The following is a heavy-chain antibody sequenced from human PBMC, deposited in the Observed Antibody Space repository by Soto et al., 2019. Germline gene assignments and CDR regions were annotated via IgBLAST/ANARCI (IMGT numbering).Heavy chain of an antibody. Sequence: PSETLSLTCTVSGGSISSSSYYWGWIRQPPGKGLEWIGSIYYSGSTYYNPSLKSRVTISVDTSKNQFSLKLSSVTAADTAVYYCARQKPDMDVGGKGTTVTVSS. J-gene: IGHJ6*04. CDR1: GGSISSSSYY. CDR3: ARQKPDMDV. CDR2: IYYSGST. V-gene: IGHV4-39*01.